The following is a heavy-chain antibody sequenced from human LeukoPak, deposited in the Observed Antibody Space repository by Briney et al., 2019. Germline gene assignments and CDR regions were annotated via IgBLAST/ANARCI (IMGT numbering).Heavy chain of an antibody. CDR3: ARDLGQYYDTSDNWFDP. J-gene: IGHJ5*02. CDR2: IIQDGSEK. V-gene: IGHV3-7*01. D-gene: IGHD3-22*01. CDR1: GFTFSSYW. Sequence: GGSLRLSCEASGFTFSSYWMGWVRQAPGKGLEWVANIIQDGSEKYYVDSVKGRFTISRDNAKNTLNLQMNSLRAEDTAVYYCARDLGQYYDTSDNWFDPWGQGTLVTVSS.